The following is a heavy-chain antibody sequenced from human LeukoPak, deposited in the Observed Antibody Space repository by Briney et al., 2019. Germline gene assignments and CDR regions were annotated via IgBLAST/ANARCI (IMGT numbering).Heavy chain of an antibody. J-gene: IGHJ4*02. CDR2: IRYDGSNK. V-gene: IGHV3-30*02. CDR3: AKDVKRYCSSTSCPPDY. D-gene: IGHD2-2*01. CDR1: GFTFSSYG. Sequence: GGSVRLSCAASGFTFSSYGMHWVRQAPGKGLEWVAFIRYDGSNKYYADSVKGRFTISRDNSKNTLYLQMNSLRAEDTAVYYCAKDVKRYCSSTSCPPDYWGQGTLVTVSS.